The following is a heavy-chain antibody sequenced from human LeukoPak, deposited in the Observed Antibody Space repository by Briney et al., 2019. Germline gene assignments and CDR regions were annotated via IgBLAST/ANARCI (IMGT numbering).Heavy chain of an antibody. D-gene: IGHD1-26*01. V-gene: IGHV3-21*01. J-gene: IGHJ4*02. CDR3: ARAPLSGNSYSGSYYPDY. CDR1: GFTFSSYT. CDR2: ISSSSSHM. Sequence: GGSLRLSCAASGFTFSSYTTKWVRQAPGKGLEWVSSISSSSSHMYYVDSVKGRFTISRDNAKNSLYLQTNSLRAEDTAVYYCARAPLSGNSYSGSYYPDYWGQGTLVTVSS.